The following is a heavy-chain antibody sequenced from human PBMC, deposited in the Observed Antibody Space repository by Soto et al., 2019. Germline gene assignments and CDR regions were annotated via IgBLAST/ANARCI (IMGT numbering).Heavy chain of an antibody. D-gene: IGHD2-2*01. Sequence: TGESLKISCKGSGYSFTSYWISWVRQMPGKGLEWMGRIDPSDSYTNYSPSFQGRVTISADKSISTAYLQWSSLKASDTAMYYCARYIQLAHNQYNWFDPWGQGTLVTVSS. CDR2: IDPSDSYT. CDR1: GYSFTSYW. J-gene: IGHJ5*02. CDR3: ARYIQLAHNQYNWFDP. V-gene: IGHV5-10-1*01.